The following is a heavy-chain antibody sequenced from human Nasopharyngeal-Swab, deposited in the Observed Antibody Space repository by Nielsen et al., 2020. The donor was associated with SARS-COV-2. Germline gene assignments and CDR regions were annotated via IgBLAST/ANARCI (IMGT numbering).Heavy chain of an antibody. CDR2: IYYSGST. V-gene: IGHV4-39*07. CDR1: GGSISSSSYY. CDR3: TRLDIAMERTEEDIINMSGN. D-gene: IGHD5-18*01. Sequence: SETLSLTCTVSGGSISSSSYYWGWIRQPPGKGLEWIGSIYYSGSTYYNPSLKSRVTISVDTSKNQFSLKLSSVTAADTAVYYCTRLDIAMERTEEDIINMSGNWGQGTLVTVSS. J-gene: IGHJ4*02.